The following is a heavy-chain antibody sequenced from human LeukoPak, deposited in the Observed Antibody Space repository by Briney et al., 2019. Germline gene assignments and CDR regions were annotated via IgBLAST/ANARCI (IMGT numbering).Heavy chain of an antibody. CDR3: ARDYGGSGHSGYVGP. J-gene: IGHJ5*02. CDR1: GGSISDYY. D-gene: IGHD5-12*01. Sequence: SETLSLTCTVSGGSISDYYWTWIRQPPGKGLEWIGYIYHSGSTNYNPSLKSRVTISVDTSKNQFSLKLSSVTAADTAVYYCARDYGGSGHSGYVGPWGQGTLVTVSS. V-gene: IGHV4-59*01. CDR2: IYHSGST.